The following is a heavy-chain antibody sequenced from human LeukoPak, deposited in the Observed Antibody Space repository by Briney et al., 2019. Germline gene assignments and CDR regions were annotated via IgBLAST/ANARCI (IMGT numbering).Heavy chain of an antibody. J-gene: IGHJ6*02. CDR2: IYYSGST. CDR1: GGSISSYY. Sequence: SETLSLTCTVSGGSISSYYWSWIRQSPGKGLEWIGYIYYSGSTNYNPSLKSRATISVDTSKRHFSLRLSSVTAADTAVYYCARRSMVRTVGYYYGMDVWGQGTTVTVSS. D-gene: IGHD4/OR15-4a*01. V-gene: IGHV4-59*08. CDR3: ARRSMVRTVGYYYGMDV.